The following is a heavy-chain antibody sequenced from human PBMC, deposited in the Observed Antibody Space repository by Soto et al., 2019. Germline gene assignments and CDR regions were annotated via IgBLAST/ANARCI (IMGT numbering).Heavy chain of an antibody. CDR2: IIPIFGTA. V-gene: IGHV1-69*13. J-gene: IGHJ4*02. CDR3: ARGRGYDDRFDY. CDR1: GGTFSSYA. Sequence: SVKVSCKASGGTFSSYAISWVRQSPGQGLEWMGGIIPIFGTADYAQKFQGRVTITADESTSTAYMELSSLRSEDTAVYYCARGRGYDDRFDYWGQGTLVTVSS. D-gene: IGHD5-12*01.